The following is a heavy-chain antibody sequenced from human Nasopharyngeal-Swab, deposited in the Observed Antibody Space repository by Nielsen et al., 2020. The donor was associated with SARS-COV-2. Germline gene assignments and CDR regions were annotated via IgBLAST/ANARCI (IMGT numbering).Heavy chain of an antibody. J-gene: IGHJ4*02. CDR1: RFSLIPLRVC. CDR3: AHSRVAREVYFDY. CDR2: IYWDDDK. Sequence: SGSPQLNPTQSGMLSSPFSRFSLIPLRVCVAWIRPPPGKALEWLALIYWDDDKRYSPSLKSRLTITKDTSKNQVVLTMTNMDPVDTATYYCAHSRVAREVYFDYWGQGTLVTVSS. V-gene: IGHV2-5*02. D-gene: IGHD2-15*01.